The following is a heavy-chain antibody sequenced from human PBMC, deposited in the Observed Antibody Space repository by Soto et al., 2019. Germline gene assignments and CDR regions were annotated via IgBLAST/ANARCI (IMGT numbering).Heavy chain of an antibody. Sequence: SETLSLTCAVYSGSFSGYYWSWIRQPPGKGLEWIGEINHSGSTNYNPSLKSRVTISVDTSKNQFSLKLSSVTAADTAVYYCARGVESSGWYGGFDYWGQGTLVTVSS. CDR3: ARGVESSGWYGGFDY. CDR2: INHSGST. CDR1: SGSFSGYY. D-gene: IGHD6-19*01. V-gene: IGHV4-34*01. J-gene: IGHJ4*02.